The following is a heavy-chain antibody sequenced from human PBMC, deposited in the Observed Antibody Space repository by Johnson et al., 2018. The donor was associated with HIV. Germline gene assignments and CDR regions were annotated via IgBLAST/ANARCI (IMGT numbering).Heavy chain of an antibody. Sequence: QEQLVESGGGVVQPGRSLRLSCAASGFTFSSYEMHWVRQAPGKGLEWVAVISHDGTHKYYADSVKGRFTISRDNSKNTLYLQMNSLRAEDTAVCYCARDRGLGRGDGFDIWGQGTMVTVS. D-gene: IGHD7-27*01. CDR3: ARDRGLGRGDGFDI. CDR1: GFTFSSYE. V-gene: IGHV3-30*03. CDR2: ISHDGTHK. J-gene: IGHJ3*02.